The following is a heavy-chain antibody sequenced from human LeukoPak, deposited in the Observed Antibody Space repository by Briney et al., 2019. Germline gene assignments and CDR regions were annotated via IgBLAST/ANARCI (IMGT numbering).Heavy chain of an antibody. V-gene: IGHV4-39*07. CDR1: GGSISSSSYY. D-gene: IGHD3-22*01. CDR2: IYYSGST. J-gene: IGHJ4*02. Sequence: SETLSLTCTVSGGSISSSSYYWGWIRQPPGKGLEWIGSIYYSGSTYYNPSLKSRVTISVETSKNQFSLKLSSVTAADTAVYYCARARRDYYDSSGYSPYFDYWGQGTLVTVSS. CDR3: ARARRDYYDSSGYSPYFDY.